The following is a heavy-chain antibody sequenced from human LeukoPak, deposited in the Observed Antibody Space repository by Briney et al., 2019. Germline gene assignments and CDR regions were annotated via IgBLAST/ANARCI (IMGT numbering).Heavy chain of an antibody. CDR2: IYPGDSDT. V-gene: IGHV5-51*01. J-gene: IGHJ4*02. D-gene: IGHD3-22*01. CDR1: GYSFTSYW. CDR3: ARLLRPSWYYCDTWSYYFDY. Sequence: GESLKISCKGSGYSFTSYWIGWVRQMPGKGLEWMGIIYPGDSDTRYSPSFQGQVTISADKSISTAYLQWSSLKASDTAMYYCARLLRPSWYYCDTWSYYFDYWGQGTLVTVSS.